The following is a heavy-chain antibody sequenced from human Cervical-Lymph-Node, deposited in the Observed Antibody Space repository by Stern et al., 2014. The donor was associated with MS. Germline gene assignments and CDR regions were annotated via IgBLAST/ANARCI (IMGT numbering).Heavy chain of an antibody. CDR1: GFTFSNFW. V-gene: IGHV3-7*01. CDR2: INQDGSAR. J-gene: IGHJ3*02. Sequence: EVHLVESGGGLVQPGGSLRLSCAASGFTFSNFWMTWVRQAPGKGLEWVANINQDGSARYYVDSVKGRFTISRDNAKNSLYLQMNSLRAEDTAVYYCARDQRSFDMWGQGTMATVS. CDR3: ARDQRSFDM.